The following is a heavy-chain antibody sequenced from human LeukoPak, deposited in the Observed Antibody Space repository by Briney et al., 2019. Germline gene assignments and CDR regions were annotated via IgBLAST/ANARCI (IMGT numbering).Heavy chain of an antibody. CDR3: ARTYCGGDCYSDYYYGMDV. J-gene: IGHJ6*02. Sequence: SVKVSCKASGGTFSSYAISWVRQAPGQGLEWMGGIIPIFGSANYAQKFQGRVTITADESTSTAYMELSSLRSEDTAVYYCARTYCGGDCYSDYYYGMDVWGQGTTVTVSS. CDR2: IIPIFGSA. CDR1: GGTFSSYA. V-gene: IGHV1-69*13. D-gene: IGHD2-21*02.